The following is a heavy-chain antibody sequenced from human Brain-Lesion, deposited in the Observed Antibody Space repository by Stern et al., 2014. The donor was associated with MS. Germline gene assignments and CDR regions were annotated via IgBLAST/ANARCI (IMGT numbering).Heavy chain of an antibody. CDR2: VSYDGSNK. J-gene: IGHJ5*02. V-gene: IGHV3-30*18. CDR1: GFTFGSCA. CDR3: AKDRQYLTYFFDH. Sequence: VQLVESGGGVVQPGRPLILSCVASGFTFGSCAMHWVRQAPGKGLEWVAGVSYDGSNKYYADSVKGRFTISRDNSRNTLYMQMSSLRPEDTAVYYCAKDRQYLTYFFDHWGQGSLVTVSS. D-gene: IGHD2/OR15-2a*01.